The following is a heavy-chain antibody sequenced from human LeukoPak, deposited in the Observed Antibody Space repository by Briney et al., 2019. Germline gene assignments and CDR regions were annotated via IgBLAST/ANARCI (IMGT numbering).Heavy chain of an antibody. J-gene: IGHJ6*04. V-gene: IGHV4-30-2*01. CDR1: GFSISSGGYA. D-gene: IGHD3-9*01. CDR3: ATRFDWLLYGDHYGMDV. CDR2: IYHSGST. Sequence: SETLSLTCAVSGFSISSGGYAWRWIRQPPGKGLEWIAYIYHSGSTYYNPFLKSRVPISVDQSKNQFSLKLASVTAADTAVYYCATRFDWLLYGDHYGMDVWGKGTTVTVSS.